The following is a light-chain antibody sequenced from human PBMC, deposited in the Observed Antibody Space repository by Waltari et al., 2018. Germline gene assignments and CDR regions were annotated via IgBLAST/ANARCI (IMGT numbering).Light chain of an antibody. CDR1: QDINNY. CDR3: QHYNSYPPT. J-gene: IGKJ4*01. Sequence: DIQMTQSPSSLSASVGDRVTITCRASQDINNYLSWYQQKPGKAPKPLIYSATSLETGLPSMFSGSRFVTEYILYISSLQPEYIATYFCQHYNSYPPTFGVGTRVEFK. V-gene: IGKV1-33*01. CDR2: SAT.